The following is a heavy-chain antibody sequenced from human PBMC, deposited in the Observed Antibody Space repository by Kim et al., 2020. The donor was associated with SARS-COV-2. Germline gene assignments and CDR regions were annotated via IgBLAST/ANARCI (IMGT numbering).Heavy chain of an antibody. V-gene: IGHV4-61*01. CDR1: GGSVGSGNPY. D-gene: IGHD2-2*01. CDR2: VHYRGST. Sequence: SETLSLTCTVSGGSVGSGNPYWHWIRQPPGKGLEWIAYVHYRGSTNYNPSLNSRVTISLDTSKNQFSLKLSSVTAADTAVYYCARDGAMCTTTSCYFDP. CDR3: ARDGAMCTTTSCYFDP. J-gene: IGHJ5*02.